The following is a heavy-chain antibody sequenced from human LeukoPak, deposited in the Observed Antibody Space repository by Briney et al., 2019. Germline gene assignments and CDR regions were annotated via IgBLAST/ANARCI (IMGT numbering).Heavy chain of an antibody. CDR3: AREYYYDSSGYAINFDY. V-gene: IGHV1-18*01. Sequence: ASVKVSCKASVYTFTSYGISWVRQAPGQGLEWMGWISAYNGNTNYAQKLQGRVTMTTDTSTSTAYMELRSLRSDDTAVYYCAREYYYDSSGYAINFDYWGQGTLVTVSS. CDR1: VYTFTSYG. CDR2: ISAYNGNT. J-gene: IGHJ4*02. D-gene: IGHD3-22*01.